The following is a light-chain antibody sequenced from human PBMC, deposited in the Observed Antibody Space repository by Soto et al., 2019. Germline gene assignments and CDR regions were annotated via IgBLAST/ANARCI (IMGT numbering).Light chain of an antibody. V-gene: IGKV1-5*03. CDR1: QSISSW. CDR2: KAS. J-gene: IGKJ4*01. Sequence: DIQMTQSPSTLSASVGDRVTITCRASQSISSWLAWYQQKPGKAPKLLIYKASSLESVVPSRFSDSGSGTEFTLTISSLQPDDFATYYCQQYNSNPLTFGGGTKVEIK. CDR3: QQYNSNPLT.